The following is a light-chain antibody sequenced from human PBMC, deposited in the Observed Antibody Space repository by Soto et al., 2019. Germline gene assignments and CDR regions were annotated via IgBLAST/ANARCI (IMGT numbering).Light chain of an antibody. Sequence: EIVMTQSPATLSVSPGEGATLSCRASQSVSSKLAWYQQKPGQAPRLLIYDASTRANGIPARISGSGSGTEFTLTISSLQSEDFAVYCCQQYNNWPWTFGQGTKVDIK. CDR1: QSVSSK. CDR3: QQYNNWPWT. J-gene: IGKJ1*01. V-gene: IGKV3-15*01. CDR2: DAS.